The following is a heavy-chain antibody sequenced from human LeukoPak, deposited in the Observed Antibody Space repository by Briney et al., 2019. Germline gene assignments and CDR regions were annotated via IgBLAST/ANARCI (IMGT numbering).Heavy chain of an antibody. CDR3: ARSRFVGTPEDY. CDR2: INSDGSST. V-gene: IGHV3-74*01. Sequence: PGGSLRLSCAASGFTFSSYWMHWVRQAPGKGLVWVSRINSDGSSTSYADSAKGRFTISRDNAKNTLYLQMNSLRAEDTAVYYCARSRFVGTPEDYWGQGTLVTVSS. CDR1: GFTFSSYW. J-gene: IGHJ4*02. D-gene: IGHD1-14*01.